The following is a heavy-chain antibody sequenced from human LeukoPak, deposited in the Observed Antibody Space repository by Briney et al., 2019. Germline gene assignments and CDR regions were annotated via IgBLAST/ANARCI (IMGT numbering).Heavy chain of an antibody. Sequence: GGSLRLSCAASGFTFSSYEMNWVRQAPGKGLEWVSYISTSGTTIYYADSVKGRFTISRDNAKKSLYLQMNSLRAEDTSVYYCARINWLDPWGEGTLVTVSS. V-gene: IGHV3-48*03. CDR2: ISTSGTTI. CDR1: GFTFSSYE. J-gene: IGHJ5*02. CDR3: ARINWLDP.